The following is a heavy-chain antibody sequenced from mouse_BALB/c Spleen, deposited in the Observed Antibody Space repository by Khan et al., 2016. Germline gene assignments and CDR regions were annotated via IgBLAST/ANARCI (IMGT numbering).Heavy chain of an antibody. J-gene: IGHJ4*01. CDR3: VRDAYYPYALDH. D-gene: IGHD1-1*01. Sequence: QLVESGGGLVQPKGSLKLSCAASGFTFKTYAMNWVRQAPGKGLEWIARIRSKSNNFATYYADSVKDRFTISRDDSQNMLSLQMNTLQTEDTAMYYCVRDAYYPYALDHWGQGTSVTVSS. V-gene: IGHV10-1*02. CDR2: IRSKSNNFAT. CDR1: GFTFKTYA.